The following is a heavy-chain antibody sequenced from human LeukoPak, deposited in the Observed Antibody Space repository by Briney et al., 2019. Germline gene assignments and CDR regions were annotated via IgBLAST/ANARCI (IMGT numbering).Heavy chain of an antibody. J-gene: IGHJ4*02. Sequence: ASVKVSCKASGYTFTSYYIHWVRQAPGQGLEWLGWINPHSGGTNYAQRFQGRVTMTRDTSITTAYMELNRLTSDDTAVYYCSTTVTNNYYFAYWGQGILVTVSS. CDR1: GYTFTSYY. D-gene: IGHD4-17*01. CDR3: STTVTNNYYFAY. V-gene: IGHV1-2*02. CDR2: INPHSGGT.